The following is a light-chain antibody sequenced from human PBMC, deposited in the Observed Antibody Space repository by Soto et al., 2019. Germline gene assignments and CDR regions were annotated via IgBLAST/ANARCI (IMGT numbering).Light chain of an antibody. CDR3: SSYTSSSAFFV. CDR2: DVN. Sequence: QSALTQPASVSGSPGQSITISCTGTSSDVGGYNYVSWYQQHPGKAPKFMIYDVNNRPSGVSNRFSGSKSGNTASLTISGLQAEHEADYYCSSYTSSSAFFVFGTGTKVTVL. V-gene: IGLV2-14*03. J-gene: IGLJ1*01. CDR1: SSDVGGYNY.